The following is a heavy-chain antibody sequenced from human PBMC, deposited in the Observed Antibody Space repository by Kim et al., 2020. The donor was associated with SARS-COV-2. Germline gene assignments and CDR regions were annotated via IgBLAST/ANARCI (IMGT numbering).Heavy chain of an antibody. CDR2: IYYSGST. CDR1: GGSISSYY. J-gene: IGHJ4*02. CDR3: ARGTLSGYEFSRCSGGSCHTDYFDY. V-gene: IGHV4-59*01. Sequence: SETLSLTCTVSGGSISSYYWSWIRQPPGKGLEWIGYIYYSGSTNYNPSLKSRVTISVDTSKNQFSLKLSSVTAADTAVYYCARGTLSGYEFSRCSGGSCHTDYFDYWGQGTLVTVSS. D-gene: IGHD2-15*01.